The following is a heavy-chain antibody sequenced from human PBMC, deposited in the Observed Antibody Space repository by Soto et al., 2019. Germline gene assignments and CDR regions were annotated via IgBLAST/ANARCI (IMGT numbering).Heavy chain of an antibody. Sequence: QVQLVESGGGVVQPGRSLRLSCAASGFTFSSYGMHWVRQAPGKGLEWVAVIWYDGSNKYYADSVKGRFTISRDNSKNTLYLQLNSLRAEDTAVYYCARDLNYGLLRLGFDYWGQGTLVTVSS. CDR2: IWYDGSNK. CDR3: ARDLNYGLLRLGFDY. CDR1: GFTFSSYG. D-gene: IGHD3-16*01. V-gene: IGHV3-33*01. J-gene: IGHJ4*02.